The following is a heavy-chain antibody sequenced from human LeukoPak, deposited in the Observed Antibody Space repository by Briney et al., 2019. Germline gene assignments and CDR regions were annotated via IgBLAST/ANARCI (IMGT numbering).Heavy chain of an antibody. D-gene: IGHD4-17*01. CDR3: AKAYGDYPPHAFDI. CDR1: GFTVSSNY. J-gene: IGHJ3*02. Sequence: GGSLRLSCAASGFTVSSNYMSWVRQAPGKGLEWVSVIYSGGSTYYADSVKGRFTISRDNSKNTLYLQMNSLRAEDTAVYYCAKAYGDYPPHAFDIWGQGTMVTVSS. V-gene: IGHV3-53*01. CDR2: IYSGGST.